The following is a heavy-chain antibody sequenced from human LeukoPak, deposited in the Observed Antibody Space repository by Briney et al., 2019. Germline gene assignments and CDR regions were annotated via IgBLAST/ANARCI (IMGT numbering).Heavy chain of an antibody. J-gene: IGHJ4*02. D-gene: IGHD6-19*01. V-gene: IGHV3-23*01. CDR1: GFTFSSYA. CDR3: AKRLLYNSGRYYFDY. CDR2: ISSGGGST. Sequence: PGGSLRLSCAASGFTFSSYAMSWVRQAPGKGLEWVSTISSGGGSTYYADSVKGRFTISRDNSKNTLYLQMNSLRAEDTAVYYCAKRLLYNSGRYYFDYWGQGTLVTVSS.